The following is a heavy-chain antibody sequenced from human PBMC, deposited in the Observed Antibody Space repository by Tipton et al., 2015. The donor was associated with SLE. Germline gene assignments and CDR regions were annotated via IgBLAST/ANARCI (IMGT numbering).Heavy chain of an antibody. CDR2: VSAYNGDT. J-gene: IGHJ4*01. D-gene: IGHD4-17*01. CDR3: ARGGRGLILEDY. CDR1: GYTFTRFG. Sequence: QVQLVQSGAQVTKPGASVMVSCKASGYTFTRFGIGWVRLAPGQGLEWMGWVSAYNGDTYYAHKFQGRVTMTTNTSTSTAYMDLRSLRSDDTAVYYCARGGRGLILEDYWGRGTLVTVSS. V-gene: IGHV1-18*01.